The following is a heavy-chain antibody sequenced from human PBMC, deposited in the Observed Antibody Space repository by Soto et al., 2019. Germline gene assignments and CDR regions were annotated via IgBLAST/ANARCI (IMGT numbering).Heavy chain of an antibody. CDR1: GFTFSSYG. CDR2: ISYDGSNK. J-gene: IGHJ6*04. CDR3: AKDITVAGSRGVYYYYSVLAV. Sequence: GGSLRLSCAASGFTFSSYGMHWVRQAPGKGLEWVAVISYDGSNKYYADSVKGRLTISRDNSKNTLYLQMNSLRAEDTAVYYCAKDITVAGSRGVYYYYSVLAVGGKGTTVPVSS. D-gene: IGHD6-19*01. V-gene: IGHV3-30*18.